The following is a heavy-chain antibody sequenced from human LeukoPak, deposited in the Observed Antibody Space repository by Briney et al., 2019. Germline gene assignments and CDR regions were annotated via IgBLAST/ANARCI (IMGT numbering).Heavy chain of an antibody. CDR1: GGSISSSSYY. D-gene: IGHD6-19*01. J-gene: IGHJ4*02. Sequence: KPSETLSLTCTVSGGSISSSSYYWGWIRQPPGKGLEWIGSIYYSGSTYYNPSLKSRVTISVDTAKNQFSLKLSSVTAADTAVYYCARKQWQVSHYFDYWGQGTLVTASS. CDR3: ARKQWQVSHYFDY. CDR2: IYYSGST. V-gene: IGHV4-39*07.